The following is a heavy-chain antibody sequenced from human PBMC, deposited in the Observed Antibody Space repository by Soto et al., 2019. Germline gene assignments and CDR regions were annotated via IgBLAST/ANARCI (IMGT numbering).Heavy chain of an antibody. J-gene: IGHJ4*02. CDR1: GGSISSYY. D-gene: IGHD5-12*01. CDR3: AREVATYYFDY. Sequence: KTSETLSLTCTVSGGSISSYYWSWIRQPPGKGLEWIGYIYYSGSTNYNPSLKSRVTISVDTSKNQFSLKLSSVTAADTAVYYCAREVATYYFDYWGQGTLVTVSS. CDR2: IYYSGST. V-gene: IGHV4-59*01.